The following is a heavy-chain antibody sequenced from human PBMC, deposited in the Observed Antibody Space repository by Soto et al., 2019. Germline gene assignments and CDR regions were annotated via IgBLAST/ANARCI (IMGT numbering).Heavy chain of an antibody. V-gene: IGHV3-21*01. CDR3: ARDILERYNWNAQTKFDY. Sequence: GGSLRLSCAASGFTFSSYSMNWVRQAPGKGLEWVSSISSSSSYIYYADSVKGRFTISRDNAKNSLYLQMNSLRAEDTAVYYCARDILERYNWNAQTKFDYWGQGTLVTVSS. J-gene: IGHJ4*02. CDR1: GFTFSSYS. D-gene: IGHD1-1*01. CDR2: ISSSSSYI.